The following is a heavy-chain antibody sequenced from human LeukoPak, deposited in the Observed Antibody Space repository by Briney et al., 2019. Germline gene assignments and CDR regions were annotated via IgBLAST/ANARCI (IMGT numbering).Heavy chain of an antibody. CDR1: GYTFTGYY. V-gene: IGHV1-2*02. CDR2: INPNSGGT. Sequence: ASVKVSCKASGYTFTGYYMHWVRQAPGQGLEWMGWINPNSGGTNYAQKFQGRATMTRDTSISTAYMELSRLRSDDTAVYYCASYCYDSSGYYYDYWGQGTLVTVSS. D-gene: IGHD3-22*01. CDR3: ASYCYDSSGYYYDY. J-gene: IGHJ4*02.